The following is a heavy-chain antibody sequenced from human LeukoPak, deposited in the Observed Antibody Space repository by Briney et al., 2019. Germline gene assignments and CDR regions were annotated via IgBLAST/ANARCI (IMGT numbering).Heavy chain of an antibody. CDR1: GFTVSSNY. Sequence: GGSLRLSRAASGFTVSSNYMSWVRQAPGKGLEWVSVIYSGGSTYYADSVKGRFTISRDNSKNTLYLQMNSLRAEDTAVYYCARGGGGLDYWGQGTLVTVSS. J-gene: IGHJ4*02. V-gene: IGHV3-53*01. CDR3: ARGGGGLDY. CDR2: IYSGGST. D-gene: IGHD3-10*01.